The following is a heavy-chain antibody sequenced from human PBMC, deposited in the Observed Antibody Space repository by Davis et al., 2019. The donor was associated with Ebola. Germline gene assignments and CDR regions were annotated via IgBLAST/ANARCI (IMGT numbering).Heavy chain of an antibody. V-gene: IGHV3-23*01. Sequence: GESLKISCAASGVTLSSFAMSWVRQAPGKGLEWVSAISSSGNNIYSADSVKGRFTLVRDNPRNKVFLQMNSLRVEDTAVYYCAILGVRHSEDYWGQGTQVTVSS. J-gene: IGHJ4*02. CDR3: AILGVRHSEDY. D-gene: IGHD3-10*01. CDR2: ISSSGNNI. CDR1: GVTLSSFA.